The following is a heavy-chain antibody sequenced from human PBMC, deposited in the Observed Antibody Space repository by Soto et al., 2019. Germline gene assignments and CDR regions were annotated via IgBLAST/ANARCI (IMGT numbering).Heavy chain of an antibody. J-gene: IGHJ4*02. Sequence: GGSLRLSCAASGFMFNNYAMSWVRQAPGKGLEWVSTVSVSGGTTYYADSLKGRFTISRDNSKKTVYLQMNRLRAGDTAIYYCAKGLYYYDSSGYRLFDYWGQGTLVTVSS. D-gene: IGHD3-22*01. V-gene: IGHV3-23*01. CDR2: VSVSGGTT. CDR1: GFMFNNYA. CDR3: AKGLYYYDSSGYRLFDY.